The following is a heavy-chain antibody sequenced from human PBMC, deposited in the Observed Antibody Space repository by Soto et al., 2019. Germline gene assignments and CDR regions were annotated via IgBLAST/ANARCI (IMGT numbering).Heavy chain of an antibody. Sequence: SETLSLTCTVSGGSVTNSSYYWGCIRQSPGKGLEWIGSVYYRGRSYSKSSVKSRVTISVDTSKNRFSLSLNSVTASDTAVYFCVSQRTTVPTQAYFDYWGPGALVTVSS. J-gene: IGHJ4*02. V-gene: IGHV4-39*01. CDR3: VSQRTTVPTQAYFDY. CDR1: GGSVTNSSYY. CDR2: VYYRGRS. D-gene: IGHD4-17*01.